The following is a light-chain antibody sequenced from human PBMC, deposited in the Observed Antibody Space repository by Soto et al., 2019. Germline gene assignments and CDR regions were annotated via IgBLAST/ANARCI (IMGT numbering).Light chain of an antibody. V-gene: IGKV3-15*01. Sequence: EIVMTQSPATLSVSPGERGTLSCRASQSVSSNLAWYQQKPGQAPRLLIYGASTRATGIPARFSGSRSGTEFTLTISSLQSEDFAVYYCQQYNTWPPITFGQGTRLEIK. CDR1: QSVSSN. CDR3: QQYNTWPPIT. J-gene: IGKJ5*01. CDR2: GAS.